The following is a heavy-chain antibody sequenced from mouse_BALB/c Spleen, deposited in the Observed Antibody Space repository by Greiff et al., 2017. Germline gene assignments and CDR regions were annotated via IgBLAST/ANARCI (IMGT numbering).Heavy chain of an antibody. V-gene: IGHV5-4*02. Sequence: EVQLVESGGGLVKPGGSLKLSCAASGFTFSDYYMYWVRQTPEKRLEWVATISDGGSYTYYPDSVKGRFTISRDNAKNNLYLQMSSLKSEDTAMYYCARDPIYYGEMDYWGQGTSVTVSS. CDR2: ISDGGSYT. J-gene: IGHJ4*01. CDR3: ARDPIYYGEMDY. CDR1: GFTFSDYY. D-gene: IGHD2-13*01.